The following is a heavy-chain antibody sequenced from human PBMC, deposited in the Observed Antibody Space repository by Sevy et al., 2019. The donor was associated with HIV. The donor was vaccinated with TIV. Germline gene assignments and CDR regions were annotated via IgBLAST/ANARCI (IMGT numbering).Heavy chain of an antibody. D-gene: IGHD6-13*01. V-gene: IGHV4-61*01. CDR2: ISYIGST. Sequence: SETLSLTCTVSGGSLSSGSYYWSWIRQPPGKGLEWIGYISYIGSTNYNPSLKSQVTISVDPSKTQLSLRLTSVTAADTAVYYCVRDRIAAAGGYFDNWGQGTLVTVSS. J-gene: IGHJ4*02. CDR3: VRDRIAAAGGYFDN. CDR1: GGSLSSGSYY.